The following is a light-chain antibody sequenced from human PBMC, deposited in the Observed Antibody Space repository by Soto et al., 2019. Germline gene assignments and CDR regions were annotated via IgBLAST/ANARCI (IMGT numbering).Light chain of an antibody. CDR2: EVS. V-gene: IGLV2-14*01. J-gene: IGLJ2*01. Sequence: QSALTQPASVSGSPGQSITISCTGTSSDVGGYNYVSWYQQHPGKAPKLMIYEVSNRPSGVSNRFSGSKSGNTASLTISGLQAEDEADYYCSSYTSSTPYVVFGGGTQLTVL. CDR3: SSYTSSTPYVV. CDR1: SSDVGGYNY.